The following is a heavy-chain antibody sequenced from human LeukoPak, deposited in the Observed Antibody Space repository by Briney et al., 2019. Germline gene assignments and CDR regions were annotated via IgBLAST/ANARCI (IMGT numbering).Heavy chain of an antibody. CDR1: GGSISSSSYY. Sequence: SETLSLTCTVSGGSISSSSYYWGWIRQPPGKGLEWIGSIYYSGSTYYNPSLKSRVTISVDTSKNQFSLKLSSVTAADTAVYYCARDIWYCSSTSCFDYMDVWGKGTTVTVSS. J-gene: IGHJ6*03. CDR2: IYYSGST. D-gene: IGHD2-2*01. CDR3: ARDIWYCSSTSCFDYMDV. V-gene: IGHV4-39*07.